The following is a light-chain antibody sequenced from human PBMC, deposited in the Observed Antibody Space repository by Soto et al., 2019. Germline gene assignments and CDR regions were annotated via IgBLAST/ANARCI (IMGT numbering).Light chain of an antibody. V-gene: IGKV3-11*01. Sequence: EIVLTQSPATLSLSPGERATLSCRASQSVSSYLAWYQQKPGQAPRLLIYDASNRATGIPARFSGSGSGTDFTLTICRLEPEDFAVSYCQQRSNWPLTFGGGTKVDIK. CDR3: QQRSNWPLT. CDR2: DAS. J-gene: IGKJ4*01. CDR1: QSVSSY.